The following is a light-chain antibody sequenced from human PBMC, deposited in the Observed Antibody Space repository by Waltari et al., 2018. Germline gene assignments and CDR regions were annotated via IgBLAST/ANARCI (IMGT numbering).Light chain of an antibody. V-gene: IGKV1-5*03. CDR3: QQYNNFPHT. CDR2: KES. Sequence: DIQMTQSPSTLSASVGDRVIITCRASQSIRKWVAWYQQKPGKAPKLLIYKESSLESGVPSRFTGIGSGTEFTLTISNLQPDDFGSYYCQQYNNFPHTFGGGTKVDIK. J-gene: IGKJ4*01. CDR1: QSIRKW.